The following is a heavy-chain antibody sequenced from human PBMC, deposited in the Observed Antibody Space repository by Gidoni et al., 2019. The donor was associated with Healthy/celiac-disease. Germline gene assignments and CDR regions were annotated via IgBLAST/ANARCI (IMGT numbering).Heavy chain of an antibody. V-gene: IGHV1-3*01. Sequence: QVQLVQSGAEVTKPGASVTVSCKASGYTFTTYAMHWVRQSPGQRLEWMGWIHAGTGNTKYTQKFQGRVTITRDTSASTAYMELSSLRSEDAAVYYCARDYYGSGSYWILFDYWGQGTLITVSS. D-gene: IGHD3-10*01. J-gene: IGHJ4*02. CDR3: ARDYYGSGSYWILFDY. CDR1: GYTFTTYA. CDR2: IHAGTGNT.